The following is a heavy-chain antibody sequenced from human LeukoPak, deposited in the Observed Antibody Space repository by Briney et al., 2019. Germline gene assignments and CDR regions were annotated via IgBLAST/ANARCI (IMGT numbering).Heavy chain of an antibody. CDR1: GFTFSSYW. V-gene: IGHV3-7*01. Sequence: GGSLRLSCAAPGFTFSSYWMSWVRQAPGKGLEWVANIKQDGSEKYYVDSVKGRFTISRDNAKNSLYLQMNSLRAEDTAVYYCARVGGYYGSGSYYAGVNYYYYMDVWGKGTTVTVSS. CDR2: IKQDGSEK. CDR3: ARVGGYYGSGSYYAGVNYYYYMDV. J-gene: IGHJ6*03. D-gene: IGHD3-10*01.